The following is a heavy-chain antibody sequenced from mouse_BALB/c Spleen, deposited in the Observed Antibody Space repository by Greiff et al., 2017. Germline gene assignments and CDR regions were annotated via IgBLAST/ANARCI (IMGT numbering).Heavy chain of an antibody. Sequence: QVQLKESGPGLVAPSQSLSITCTVSGFSLTSYGVHWVRQPPGKGLEWLGVIWAGGSTNYNSALMSRLSISKDNSKSQVFLKMNSLQTDDTAMYYCARDPHYYGTPYFDYWGQGTTLTVSS. CDR2: IWAGGST. CDR1: GFSLTSYG. D-gene: IGHD1-1*01. J-gene: IGHJ2*01. V-gene: IGHV2-9*02. CDR3: ARDPHYYGTPYFDY.